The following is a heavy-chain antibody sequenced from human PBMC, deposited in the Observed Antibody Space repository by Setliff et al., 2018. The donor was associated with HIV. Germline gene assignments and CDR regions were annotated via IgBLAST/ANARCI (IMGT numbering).Heavy chain of an antibody. V-gene: IGHV4-38-2*02. D-gene: IGHD5-12*01. J-gene: IGHJ4*02. Sequence: SETLSLTCTVSGYSISSGYHWGWIRQAPGRGLEWIGNIYHSGTTSYNPSLKSRVTISIDTSNSQFSLNLRSVTAADTAVYYCASMYSGYDQDYFDHWGQGTLVTVSS. CDR3: ASMYSGYDQDYFDH. CDR2: IYHSGTT. CDR1: GYSISSGYH.